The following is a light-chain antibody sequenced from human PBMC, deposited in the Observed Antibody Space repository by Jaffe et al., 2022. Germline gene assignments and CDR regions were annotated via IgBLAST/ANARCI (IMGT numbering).Light chain of an antibody. CDR2: DVT. J-gene: IGLJ2*01. Sequence: QSALTQPASVSGSPGQSITISCTGTSSDIGGYNFVSWYQQHPDTAPKLIIYDVTNRPSGASNRFSGSKSGNTASLTISGLQTEDEADYYCSSFTSSTTLGVVFGGGTKLSVL. CDR1: SSDIGGYNF. CDR3: SSFTSSTTLGVV. V-gene: IGLV2-14*03.